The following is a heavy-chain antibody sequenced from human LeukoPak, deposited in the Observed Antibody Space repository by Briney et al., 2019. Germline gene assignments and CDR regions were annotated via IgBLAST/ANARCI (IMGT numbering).Heavy chain of an antibody. CDR3: ARVVVRGVIHY. Sequence: PGGSLRLSCAASGFTVSSNYMSWVRQAPGKGLEWVSAIYSGGSTYYADSVKGRFTISRDNSKNTLYLQMNRLRAEDTAVYYCARVVVRGVIHYWGQGSLVTVSS. V-gene: IGHV3-66*01. CDR2: IYSGGST. CDR1: GFTVSSNY. D-gene: IGHD3-10*01. J-gene: IGHJ4*02.